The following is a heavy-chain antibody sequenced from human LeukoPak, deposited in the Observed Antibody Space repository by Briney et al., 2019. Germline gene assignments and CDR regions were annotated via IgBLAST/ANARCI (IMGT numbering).Heavy chain of an antibody. CDR1: GFSYSSYA. CDR2: ISATGGST. J-gene: IGHJ4*02. CDR3: ARGDSGLGYFDY. V-gene: IGHV3-23*01. D-gene: IGHD6-19*01. Sequence: PGGSLRLSCAGSGFSYSSYAMHRVRRAPGKGLEWISAISATGGSTHYAGSVKGRFTISRDNPKNTLYLQLNSLRAEDTAVYYCARGDSGLGYFDYWGQGTLVTVSS.